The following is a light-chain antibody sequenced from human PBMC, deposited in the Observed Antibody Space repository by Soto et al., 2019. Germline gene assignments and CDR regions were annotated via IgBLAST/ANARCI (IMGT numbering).Light chain of an antibody. Sequence: QSALTQPASVSGSPGQSITISCTGTSSDVSWYQQHPGKAPKVIIYEVSNRPSGVSNRFSGSKSGNTASLTISGLLAEDEADYYCSSYTARSTLVFGGGTKVTVL. CDR1: SSDV. CDR3: SSYTARSTLV. J-gene: IGLJ3*02. V-gene: IGLV2-14*01. CDR2: EVS.